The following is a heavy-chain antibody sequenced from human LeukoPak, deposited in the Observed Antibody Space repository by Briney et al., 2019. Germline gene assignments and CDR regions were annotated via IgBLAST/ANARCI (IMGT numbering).Heavy chain of an antibody. CDR1: GFTFSSYG. D-gene: IGHD6-13*01. CDR2: ISFDGSNK. Sequence: GGSLRLSCAASGFTFSSYGLHWVREAPGKGLEWVAFISFDGSNKHYADSVKGRFTISRDNSKNTVYLQMNSLRPEDTAVYYCARAPERAAAGTSWFDPWGQGTLVTVSS. CDR3: ARAPERAAAGTSWFDP. J-gene: IGHJ5*02. V-gene: IGHV3-30*04.